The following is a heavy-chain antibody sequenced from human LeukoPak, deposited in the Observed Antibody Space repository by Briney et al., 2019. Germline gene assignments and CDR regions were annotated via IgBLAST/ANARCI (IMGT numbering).Heavy chain of an antibody. CDR3: ARDHLGPSYYDFWSGYFHKYNWFDP. D-gene: IGHD3-3*01. CDR2: ISAYNGNT. CDR1: GYTFTSYG. V-gene: IGHV1-18*01. J-gene: IGHJ5*02. Sequence: ASVKVSCKASGYTFTSYGISWVRQAPGQGLEWMGWISAYNGNTNYAQKLQGRVTMTTDTSTSTAYMELRSLRSDDTAVYYCARDHLGPSYYDFWSGYFHKYNWFDPWGQGTLVTVSS.